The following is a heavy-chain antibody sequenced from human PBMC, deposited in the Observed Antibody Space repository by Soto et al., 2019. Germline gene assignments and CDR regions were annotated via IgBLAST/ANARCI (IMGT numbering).Heavy chain of an antibody. V-gene: IGHV3-74*01. CDR2: INSDGSST. D-gene: IGHD2-15*01. CDR1: GFTLSSYW. CDR3: VRTSLVVAAATREDY. J-gene: IGHJ4*02. Sequence: EVQLVESGGGLVQPGESLRLSCAASGFTLSSYWMHWVRQAPGKGLVWVSRINSDGSSTSYAGSVKGRFTISRDNAKNTLYLQMNSLRADDTAVYYCVRTSLVVAAATREDYWGQGTLVTVSS.